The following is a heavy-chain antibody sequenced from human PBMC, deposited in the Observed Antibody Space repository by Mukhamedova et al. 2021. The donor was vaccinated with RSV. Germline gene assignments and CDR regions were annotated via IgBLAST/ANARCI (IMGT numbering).Heavy chain of an antibody. CDR3: VKDQGGYSYAFGTGDYHGLDV. CDR2: SGSSGI. V-gene: IGHV3-23*01. Sequence: SGSSGINAEYKGGRFSISRDNSKNTVYLQMNSLRAEDTAVYYCVKDQGGYSYAFGTGDYHGLDVWGQGTTVIVSS. J-gene: IGHJ6*02. D-gene: IGHD5-18*01.